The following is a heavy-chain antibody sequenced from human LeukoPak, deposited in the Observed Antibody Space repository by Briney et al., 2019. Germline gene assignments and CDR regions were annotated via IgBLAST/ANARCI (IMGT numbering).Heavy chain of an antibody. Sequence: SQTLPLTCTVSGGSISSGSYYWSWIRQPAGKGLEWIGRIYTSGSTNYNPSLKSRVTLSVDTSKNQFSLKLSSVTAADTAVYYCARDSGYSYGYYYYYGMDVWGQGTTVTVSS. V-gene: IGHV4-61*02. D-gene: IGHD5-18*01. CDR3: ARDSGYSYGYYYYYGMDV. J-gene: IGHJ6*02. CDR1: GGSISSGSYY. CDR2: IYTSGST.